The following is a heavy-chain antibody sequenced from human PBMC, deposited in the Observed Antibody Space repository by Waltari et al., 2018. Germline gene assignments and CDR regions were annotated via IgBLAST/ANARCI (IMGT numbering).Heavy chain of an antibody. CDR3: ASTISRDGYNSWFDP. J-gene: IGHJ5*02. Sequence: QVQLVQSGAEVKKPGASVKVSCKASGYTFTGYYMHWVRQAPGQGLEWMGRINPNSGGTNYAQKFQGRVTMTRDTSISTAYMELSRLRSDDTAVYYCASTISRDGYNSWFDPWGQGTLVTVSS. V-gene: IGHV1-2*06. D-gene: IGHD5-12*01. CDR2: INPNSGGT. CDR1: GYTFTGYY.